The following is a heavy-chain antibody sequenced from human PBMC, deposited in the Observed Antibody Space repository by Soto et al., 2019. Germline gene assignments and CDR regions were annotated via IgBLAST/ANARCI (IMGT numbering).Heavy chain of an antibody. V-gene: IGHV4-4*02. CDR3: ARHVFDYIWGSYRYYFDY. J-gene: IGHJ4*02. Sequence: SETLSLTCAVSSGSINNSNWWSWVRQPPGKGMEWIGEIYHSGSTNYNPSLKSRVTISVDTSKNQFSLKLSSVTAADTAVYYCARHVFDYIWGSYRYYFDYWGQGTLVTVSS. D-gene: IGHD3-16*02. CDR2: IYHSGST. CDR1: SGSINNSNW.